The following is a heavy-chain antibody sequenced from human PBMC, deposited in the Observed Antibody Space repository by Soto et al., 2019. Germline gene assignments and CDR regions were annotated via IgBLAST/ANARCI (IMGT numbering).Heavy chain of an antibody. V-gene: IGHV4-59*12. J-gene: IGHJ5*02. Sequence: SETLSLTCTVSGGSIRNNYWSWIRQPPGKGLEWVGYIYYTGTSKYNPSLKSRVTISVDSSKNQFSLKLASVTAADTAVYYCARGVRLFRGSFDPWGQGTLVTVSS. D-gene: IGHD2-15*01. CDR2: IYYTGTS. CDR3: ARGVRLFRGSFDP. CDR1: GGSIRNNY.